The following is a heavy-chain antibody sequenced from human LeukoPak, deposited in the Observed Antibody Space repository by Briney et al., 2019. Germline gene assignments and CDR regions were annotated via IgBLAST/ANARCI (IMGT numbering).Heavy chain of an antibody. CDR3: ARTGAESGYSYGLTWFDP. CDR1: GYTFTSYG. V-gene: IGHV1-18*01. Sequence: ASVKVSCKASGYTFTSYGISWVRQAPGQGLEWMGWISAYNGNTNYAQKLQGRVTMTTDTSTSTAYMELRSLRSDDTAVYYCARTGAESGYSYGLTWFDPWGQGTLVTVSS. D-gene: IGHD5-18*01. J-gene: IGHJ5*02. CDR2: ISAYNGNT.